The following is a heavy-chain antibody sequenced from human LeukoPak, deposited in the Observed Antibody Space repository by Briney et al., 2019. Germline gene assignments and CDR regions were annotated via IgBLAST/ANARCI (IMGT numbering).Heavy chain of an antibody. Sequence: GESLKISCKGSGYRFTSYWIAWVRQMPGKGLEWMGTIYPDDSETRYSPSSQGQVTISADKSISTAYLQWSTLEASDTATYYCARTSSGTYYGMDVWGQGTTVTVSS. CDR2: IYPDDSET. CDR1: GYRFTSYW. D-gene: IGHD1-26*01. V-gene: IGHV5-51*01. CDR3: ARTSSGTYYGMDV. J-gene: IGHJ6*02.